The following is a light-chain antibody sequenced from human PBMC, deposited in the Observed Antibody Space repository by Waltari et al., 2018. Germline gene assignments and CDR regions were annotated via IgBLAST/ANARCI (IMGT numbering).Light chain of an antibody. CDR3: CSYAGSSPSVV. J-gene: IGLJ2*01. CDR1: SSDVGSYNL. V-gene: IGLV2-23*02. CDR2: EVS. Sequence: QSALTQPASVSGSPGQSITISCTGTSSDVGSYNLVSWYQQHQGKAPKLMIYEVSKRPSGVSNRFSGSKSGNTASLTISGLQAEDEAEYYCCSYAGSSPSVVFGGGTKLTVL.